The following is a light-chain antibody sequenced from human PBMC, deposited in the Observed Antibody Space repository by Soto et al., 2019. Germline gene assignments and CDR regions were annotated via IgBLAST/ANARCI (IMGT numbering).Light chain of an antibody. CDR3: CSYAGSYPFV. CDR2: DVD. J-gene: IGLJ1*01. CDR1: SSDVGGYNY. V-gene: IGLV2-11*01. Sequence: SALTQPRSVSWSPGQSVTISCTGTSSDVGGYNYVSWYQHHPGKAPKLMIYDVDKRPSGVPGRFSGSKSGNTASLTISGLQAEDEADYYCCSYAGSYPFVFGTGTKV.